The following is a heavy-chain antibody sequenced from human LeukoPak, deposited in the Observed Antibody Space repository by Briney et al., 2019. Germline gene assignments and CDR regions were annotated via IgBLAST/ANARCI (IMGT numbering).Heavy chain of an antibody. D-gene: IGHD2-8*01. V-gene: IGHV3-21*01. CDR3: ARIGCMQNYCYYGMDV. CDR1: GFTFSSYT. J-gene: IGHJ6*02. Sequence: GGSLRLSCAASGFTFSSYTMNWVRQAPGKGLVWVSSISSSSYRYYADSVKGRFTISRDNAKNSLYLQINSLRAEDTAVYYCARIGCMQNYCYYGMDVWGQGTTVTVSS. CDR2: ISSSSYR.